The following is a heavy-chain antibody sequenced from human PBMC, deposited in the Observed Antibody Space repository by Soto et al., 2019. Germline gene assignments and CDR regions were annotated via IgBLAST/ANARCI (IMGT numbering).Heavy chain of an antibody. CDR1: GYTFTSYY. Sequence: ASVKVSCKASGYTFTSYYRHWVRQAPGQGLEWMGIINTSGGSTSYAQKFQGRVTMTRDTSTSTVYMELSSLRSEDTAVYYCARDKTPPRIAVADDYYHGMDVWGQGTTVTVSS. J-gene: IGHJ6*02. CDR3: ARDKTPPRIAVADDYYHGMDV. CDR2: INTSGGST. V-gene: IGHV1-46*01. D-gene: IGHD6-19*01.